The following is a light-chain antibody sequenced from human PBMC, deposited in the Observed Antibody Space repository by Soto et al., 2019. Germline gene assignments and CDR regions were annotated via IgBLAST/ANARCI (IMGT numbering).Light chain of an antibody. V-gene: IGKV1-39*01. CDR2: LTS. CDR1: QRIGTY. J-gene: IGKJ2*01. Sequence: DIQMTQSPSSLSASLGDSVTITCRASQRIGTYLNWYQQKPGKAPKLLIYLTSTLQVGVPSRFSGSGSGTDFTLTITSLQREDFATYYCQQSSSTVYTFGQGTKLEIK. CDR3: QQSSSTVYT.